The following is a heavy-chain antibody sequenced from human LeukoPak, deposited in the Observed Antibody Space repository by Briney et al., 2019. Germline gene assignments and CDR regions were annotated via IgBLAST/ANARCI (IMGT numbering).Heavy chain of an antibody. V-gene: IGHV3-23*01. Sequence: GGSLGLSCAASGFTFSSYAMSWVRQAPGKGLEWVSAISGSGGSTYYADSVKGRFTISRDNSKNTLYLQMNSLRAEDTAVYYCAKFLGGIAAAGRYFDYWGQGTLVTVSS. D-gene: IGHD6-13*01. CDR3: AKFLGGIAAAGRYFDY. CDR1: GFTFSSYA. CDR2: ISGSGGST. J-gene: IGHJ4*02.